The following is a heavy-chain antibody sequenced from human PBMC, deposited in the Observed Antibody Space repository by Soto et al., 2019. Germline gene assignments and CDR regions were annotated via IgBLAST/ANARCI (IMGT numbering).Heavy chain of an antibody. CDR2: ISYDGSNK. D-gene: IGHD3-16*01. J-gene: IGHJ4*02. CDR3: AGGPHSPSWVGYFDY. V-gene: IGHV3-30*03. Sequence: QVQLVESGGGVVQPGRSLRLSCAASGFTFSSYGMHWVRQAPGKGLEWVAVISYDGSNKYYADSVKGRFTISRDNSKNTLYLQMNSLRAEDTAVYYCAGGPHSPSWVGYFDYWGQGTLVTVSS. CDR1: GFTFSSYG.